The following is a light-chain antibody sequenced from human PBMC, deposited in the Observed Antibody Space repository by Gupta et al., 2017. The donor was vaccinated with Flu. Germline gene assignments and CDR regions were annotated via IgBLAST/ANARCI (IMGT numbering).Light chain of an antibody. J-gene: IGKJ2*01. CDR1: QSSSER. CDR2: AAS. Sequence: PSTLSAALGDRVTITCRASQSSSERWTWYQQKPGTAPMLLIYAASTVGSGVPSRVSGSGSGTEFTLTIRNLQADDFAAYFCQQYDAGPFTFGQGTKVEIK. CDR3: QQYDAGPFT. V-gene: IGKV1-5*01.